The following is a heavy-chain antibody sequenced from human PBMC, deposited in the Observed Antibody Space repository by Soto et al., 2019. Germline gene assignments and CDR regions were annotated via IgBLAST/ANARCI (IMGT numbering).Heavy chain of an antibody. V-gene: IGHV1-3*01. CDR3: ARARVPAAILGY. D-gene: IGHD2-2*01. CDR2: INAGNGNT. Sequence: QVQLVQSGAEVKKPGASVKVSCKASGYTFTSYAMHWVRQAPGQRLEWMGWINAGNGNTKYSQKSQGRVTITRDTSASTAYMELSSLRSEDTAVYYCARARVPAAILGYWGQGTLVTVSS. J-gene: IGHJ4*02. CDR1: GYTFTSYA.